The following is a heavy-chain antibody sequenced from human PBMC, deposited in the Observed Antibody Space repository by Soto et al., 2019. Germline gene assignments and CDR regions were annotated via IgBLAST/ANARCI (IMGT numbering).Heavy chain of an antibody. CDR1: GFPFSDYY. D-gene: IGHD3-3*01. J-gene: IGHJ4*02. CDR3: TRGKYYDFLSDYFTIDY. Sequence: PGGSLRLSCAASGFPFSDYYMHWVRQAPGKGLVWVSRISSDGSITNYADSVKGRFPISRDNAKNTLYLQMSNLRAEDTAIYYCTRGKYYDFLSDYFTIDYWGQGTPVTVSS. CDR2: ISSDGSIT. V-gene: IGHV3-74*01.